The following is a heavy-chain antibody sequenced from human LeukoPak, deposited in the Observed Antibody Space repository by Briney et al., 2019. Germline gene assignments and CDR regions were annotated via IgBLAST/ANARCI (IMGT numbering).Heavy chain of an antibody. J-gene: IGHJ4*02. CDR3: ARDGLRRVDFDY. CDR1: GDSVSNNSAT. V-gene: IGHV6-1*01. CDR2: TYYRSKWYN. D-gene: IGHD3-3*01. Sequence: SQTLSLTCAISGDSVSNNSATWNWIRQSPSRGLEWLGRTYYRSKWYNDYAVSVKSRITVNPDTSKNQFSLQLNSVTPEDTAVYYCARDGLRRVDFDYWGQGALVTVSS.